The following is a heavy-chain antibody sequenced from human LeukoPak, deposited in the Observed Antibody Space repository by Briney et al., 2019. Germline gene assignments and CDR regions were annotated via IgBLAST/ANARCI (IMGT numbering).Heavy chain of an antibody. CDR3: ARLDSSSSGDF. CDR1: GDSISSRSYY. CDR2: IYYSGST. Sequence: SETLSLTCAVSGDSISSRSYYWGWIRQPPGKGLEWIGNIYYSGSTYYNPSLKSRLTISVDTSNNQFSMRLDSVTAADTAVYYCARLDSSSSGDFWGQGTLVTVSS. J-gene: IGHJ4*02. D-gene: IGHD6-6*01. V-gene: IGHV4-39*01.